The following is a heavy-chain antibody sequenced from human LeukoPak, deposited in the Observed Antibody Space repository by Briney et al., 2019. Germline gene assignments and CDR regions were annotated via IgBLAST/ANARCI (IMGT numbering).Heavy chain of an antibody. Sequence: PSETLSLTCAVSGGSFSSGGYSWSWLRQPPGKGLEWIGYIYHSGSTYYNPSLKSRVTISVDRSKNQFSLKLSSVTAADTAVYYCAREQYDFWSGYFPSWFDPWGQGTLVTVSS. D-gene: IGHD3-3*01. CDR2: IYHSGST. V-gene: IGHV4-30-2*01. CDR1: GGSFSSGGYS. J-gene: IGHJ5*02. CDR3: AREQYDFWSGYFPSWFDP.